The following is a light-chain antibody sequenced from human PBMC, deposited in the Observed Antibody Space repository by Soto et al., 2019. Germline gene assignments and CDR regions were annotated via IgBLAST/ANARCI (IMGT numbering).Light chain of an antibody. CDR1: QTVNNN. CDR2: GAS. V-gene: IGKV3-15*01. Sequence: VMTQAPATLSVSPGEGATPSCRASQTVNNNVAWYQLKDGQVPRLLIYGASTRATDIPARFSGSGSGTEFTLTISSLQSEDFAEYHCQQYNNWPQTFGQGTKVDI. CDR3: QQYNNWPQT. J-gene: IGKJ1*01.